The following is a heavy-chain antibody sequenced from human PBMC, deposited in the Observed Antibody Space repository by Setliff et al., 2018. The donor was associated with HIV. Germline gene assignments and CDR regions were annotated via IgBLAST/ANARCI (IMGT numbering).Heavy chain of an antibody. V-gene: IGHV3-11*05. CDR2: ISSSSSYT. CDR3: AREGTHDAFRFDY. J-gene: IGHJ4*02. CDR1: GFTFSDYY. Sequence: PGGSLRLSCAASGFTFSDYYMSWIRQAPGKGLEWVSYISSSSSYTNYADSVKGRFTISRDNAKNSLYLQMNSLRAEDTAVYYCAREGTHDAFRFDYWGQGTLVTVSS. D-gene: IGHD3-16*01.